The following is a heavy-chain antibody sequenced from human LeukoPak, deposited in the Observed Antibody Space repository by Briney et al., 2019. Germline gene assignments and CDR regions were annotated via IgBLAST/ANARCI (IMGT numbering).Heavy chain of an antibody. CDR2: IYYSGST. J-gene: IGHJ4*02. CDR3: ARVRFGPGGELFDY. Sequence: KPSETLSLTCTVSGGSISSSSYYWGWIRQPPGKGLEWIGSIYYSGSTYYNPSLKSRVTMSVDASKNQFSLKLTSVTAADTAVYFCARVRFGPGGELFDYWGQGTLVTVSS. CDR1: GGSISSSSYY. D-gene: IGHD3-3*01. V-gene: IGHV4-39*07.